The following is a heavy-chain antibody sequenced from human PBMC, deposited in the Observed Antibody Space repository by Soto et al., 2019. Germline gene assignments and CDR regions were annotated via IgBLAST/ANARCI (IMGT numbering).Heavy chain of an antibody. CDR3: AKDQQRSVTSDAFDI. CDR2: IIPIFDST. CDR1: GGTFSNYA. V-gene: IGHV1-69*13. J-gene: IGHJ3*02. Sequence: GASVKVSCKASGGTFSNYAINWVRQAPGRGLEWMGGIIPIFDSTNSAQKFQGRVTLTADESTSTFYMELSSLTSEDTGVYYCAKDQQRSVTSDAFDIWGQGTMVTVSS. D-gene: IGHD6-25*01.